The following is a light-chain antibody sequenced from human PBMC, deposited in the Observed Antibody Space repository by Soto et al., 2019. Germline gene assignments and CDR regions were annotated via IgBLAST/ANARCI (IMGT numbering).Light chain of an antibody. CDR1: QSFRGL. J-gene: IGKJ5*01. Sequence: EVVLTQSPVTLSLSPGERATLSCSASQSFRGLLAWYQQKPGQAPRLLIYDAYNRATGIPPRFSGSGSGTVFTLTISMLEPEDAAVYYRLQRRMRNITFGQGTQLEIK. V-gene: IGKV3-11*01. CDR3: LQRRMRNIT. CDR2: DAY.